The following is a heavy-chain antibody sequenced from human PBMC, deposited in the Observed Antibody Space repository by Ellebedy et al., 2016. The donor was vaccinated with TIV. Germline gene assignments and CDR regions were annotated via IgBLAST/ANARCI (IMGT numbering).Heavy chain of an antibody. V-gene: IGHV3-30*18. Sequence: GGSLRLSXAASGFTFSSYGMHWVRQAPGKGLEWVAVISYDGSNKYYADSVKGRFTISRDNSKNTLYLQMNSLRAEDTAVYYCAKADCGGDCYSGYWGQGTLVTVSS. CDR3: AKADCGGDCYSGY. CDR2: ISYDGSNK. D-gene: IGHD2-21*02. CDR1: GFTFSSYG. J-gene: IGHJ4*02.